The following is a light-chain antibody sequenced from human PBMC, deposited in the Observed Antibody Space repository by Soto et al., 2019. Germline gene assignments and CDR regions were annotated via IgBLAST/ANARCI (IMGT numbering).Light chain of an antibody. CDR1: QSVSSSY. V-gene: IGKV3-20*01. J-gene: IGKJ2*01. CDR2: GAS. Sequence: EIVLTQSPGTLSLSPGERATLSCRASQSVSSSYLAWYQQKPGQAPRLLIYGASSRATGIPHRFSGSGSGRDFSLTINRLEPEDSATYYCQQANTFPFTFGQGTRLEI. CDR3: QQANTFPFT.